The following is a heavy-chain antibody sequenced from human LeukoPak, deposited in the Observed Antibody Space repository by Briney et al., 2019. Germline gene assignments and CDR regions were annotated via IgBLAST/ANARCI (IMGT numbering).Heavy chain of an antibody. CDR3: ARDTLYGGTGY. Sequence: NPSETLSLTCTVSGGSISSYYWSWIRQPAGKGLEWTGRIYTSGSTNYNPSLKSRVTISVDTSKNQFSLKLSSVTAADTAVYYCARDTLYGGTGYWGQGTLVTVSS. V-gene: IGHV4-4*07. CDR2: IYTSGST. CDR1: GGSISSYY. J-gene: IGHJ4*02. D-gene: IGHD4-23*01.